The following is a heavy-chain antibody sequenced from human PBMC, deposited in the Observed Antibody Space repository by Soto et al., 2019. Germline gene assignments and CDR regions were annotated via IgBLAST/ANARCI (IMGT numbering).Heavy chain of an antibody. Sequence: PGGALRLSCAVSGFSLNNYLMHWVRQRPGEGLVWVARIYRDGTTSYADSVKGRFTISRDNAKNTVSLQMNSLKDEDTAVYYCMRGNTGYGNFDYWGQGTLVTVSS. CDR2: IYRDGTT. CDR1: GFSLNNYL. D-gene: IGHD5-12*01. J-gene: IGHJ4*02. CDR3: MRGNTGYGNFDY. V-gene: IGHV3-74*01.